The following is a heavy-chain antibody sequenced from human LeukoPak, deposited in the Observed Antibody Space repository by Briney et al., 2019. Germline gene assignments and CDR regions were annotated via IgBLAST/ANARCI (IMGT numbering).Heavy chain of an antibody. CDR2: ISYDANVK. D-gene: IGHD1-26*01. V-gene: IGHV3-30-3*01. CDR1: GFTFSNFA. Sequence: GGSLRLSCAASGFTFSNFAMHWVRQAPGKGLEWVAVISYDANVKYYADSVKGRFTISRDDSRNTLYLQMNSLRGDDTAVYYCAKDVGKWESLHFFDYWGQGTLVTVSS. J-gene: IGHJ4*02. CDR3: AKDVGKWESLHFFDY.